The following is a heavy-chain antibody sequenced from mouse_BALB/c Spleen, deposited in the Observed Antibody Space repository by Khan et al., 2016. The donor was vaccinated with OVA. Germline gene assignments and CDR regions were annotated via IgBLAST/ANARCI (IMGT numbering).Heavy chain of an antibody. CDR2: IKTYTGET. J-gene: IGHJ2*01. CDR3: TRVHGWY. V-gene: IGHV9-3-1*01. Sequence: IQLVQSGPELKKPGETVKISCKASEYTFTNYVMNWVKQSPGKGLKWMGWIKTYTGETTYADDFMGRFAFDLETSCNASYLQINNLRYEDTDTYFCTRVHGWYWGQCTTLTVSS. D-gene: IGHD1-1*02. CDR1: EYTFTNYV.